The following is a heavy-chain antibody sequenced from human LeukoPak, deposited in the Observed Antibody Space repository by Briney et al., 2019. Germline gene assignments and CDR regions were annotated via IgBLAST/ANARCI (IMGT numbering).Heavy chain of an antibody. CDR2: IWYDGSNK. D-gene: IGHD3-10*01. Sequence: GGSLRLSCAASGFTFSSCGMHWVRQAPGKGLEWVAAIWYDGSNKYYADSVKGRFTISRDNSKNTLYLQMNSLRGEDTAVYCCVRGPYGSGSYRWGQGTLVTVSA. CDR1: GFTFSSCG. CDR3: VRGPYGSGSYR. J-gene: IGHJ4*02. V-gene: IGHV3-33*01.